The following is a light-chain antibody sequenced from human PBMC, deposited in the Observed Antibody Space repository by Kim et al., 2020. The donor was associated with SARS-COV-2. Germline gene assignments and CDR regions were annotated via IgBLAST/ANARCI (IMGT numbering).Light chain of an antibody. CDR2: DVS. V-gene: IGLV2-14*04. CDR1: SSDVGSYTS. CDR3: SSHTTSSTYV. Sequence: GQSITLSGTGTSSDVGSYTSVSWYQQHTGKAPKLIIYDVSERASGVSNRFSGSQSGNTASLTISGLRAEDEADYYCSSHTTSSTYVFGSGTQLTVL. J-gene: IGLJ1*01.